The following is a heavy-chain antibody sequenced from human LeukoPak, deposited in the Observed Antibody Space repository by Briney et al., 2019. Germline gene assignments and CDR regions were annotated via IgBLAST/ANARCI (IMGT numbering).Heavy chain of an antibody. V-gene: IGHV3-64D*06. J-gene: IGHJ4*02. D-gene: IGHD6-19*01. CDR3: VKDSSGPFSNFDY. Sequence: GGSLRLSCSASGFTFSSYAMHWVRQAPGKGLEYVSAISSNGGSTYYADSVKGGFTISRDNSKNTLYLRMSSLRAEDTAVYYCVKDSSGPFSNFDYWGQGTLVTVSS. CDR1: GFTFSSYA. CDR2: ISSNGGST.